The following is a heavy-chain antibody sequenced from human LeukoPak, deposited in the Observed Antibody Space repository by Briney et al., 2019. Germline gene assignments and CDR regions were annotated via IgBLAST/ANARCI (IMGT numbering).Heavy chain of an antibody. CDR3: VREDTPATANY. Sequence: AGGSLRLSCAASGFTFSSYGMHWVRQAPGKGLEWVAVISSGGSNKYYADSVKGRFTISRDNSMNTLYLQMHSLRPGDTAVYYCVREDTPATANYWGQGTLVTISS. J-gene: IGHJ4*02. CDR1: GFTFSSYG. CDR2: ISSGGSNK. V-gene: IGHV3-30*03. D-gene: IGHD2-21*02.